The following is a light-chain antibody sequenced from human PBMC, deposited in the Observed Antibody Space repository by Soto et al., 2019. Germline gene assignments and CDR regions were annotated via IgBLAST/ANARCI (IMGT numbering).Light chain of an antibody. Sequence: EIVLTQSPGTLSLSPGDRATLSCRASQSVSSNYLAWYQQKPGQAPRLLIYGASRGAAGIPDRFSGSGSVTDFTLTISRLETEDFAVYCCQQYGRSPMFTFGQGTKLEVK. CDR1: QSVSSNY. CDR3: QQYGRSPMFT. CDR2: GAS. J-gene: IGKJ2*01. V-gene: IGKV3-20*01.